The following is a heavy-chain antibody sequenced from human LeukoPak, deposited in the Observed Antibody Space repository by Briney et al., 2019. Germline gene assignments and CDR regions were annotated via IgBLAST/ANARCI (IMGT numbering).Heavy chain of an antibody. D-gene: IGHD6-13*01. J-gene: IGHJ4*02. Sequence: SETLSLTCTVSGGSISSYYWSWIRQPPGKGLEWIGRIYTSGSTNYNPSLKSRVTISVDTCKNQFSLKLSSVTAADTAVYYCARETDSSSWYVWFDYWGQGTLVTVSS. CDR3: ARETDSSSWYVWFDY. CDR1: GGSISSYY. V-gene: IGHV4-4*08. CDR2: IYTSGST.